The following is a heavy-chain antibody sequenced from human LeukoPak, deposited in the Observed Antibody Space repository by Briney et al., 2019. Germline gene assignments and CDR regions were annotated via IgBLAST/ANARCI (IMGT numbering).Heavy chain of an antibody. CDR3: ASLYSGSQSVWFDP. J-gene: IGHJ5*02. CDR1: GGTFSSYA. CDR2: IIPILGIA. V-gene: IGHV1-69*04. Sequence: ASVKVSCKASGGTFSSYAISWVRQAPGQGLEWMGRIIPILGIANYAQKFQGRVTITADKSTSTAYMELSSLRSEDTAVYYCASLYSGSQSVWFDPWGQGTLVTVSS. D-gene: IGHD1-26*01.